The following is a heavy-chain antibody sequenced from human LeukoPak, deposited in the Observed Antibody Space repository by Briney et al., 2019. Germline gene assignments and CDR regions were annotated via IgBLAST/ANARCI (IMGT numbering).Heavy chain of an antibody. V-gene: IGHV5-51*01. CDR1: GYTSSNYW. Sequence: GESLKISCTGSGYTSSNYWIGWVRQMPGKGLEWMGIIYAGDSDTRYSPSFQGQVTMSVDKSTSTAYLQWSSLKASDTAMYYCARPSKHYDFWSGYYDGWYYFDYWGQGTLVTVSS. CDR3: ARPSKHYDFWSGYYDGWYYFDY. J-gene: IGHJ4*02. CDR2: IYAGDSDT. D-gene: IGHD3-3*01.